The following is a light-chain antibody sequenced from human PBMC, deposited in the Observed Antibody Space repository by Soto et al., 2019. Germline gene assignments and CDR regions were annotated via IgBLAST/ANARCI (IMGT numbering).Light chain of an antibody. J-gene: IGKJ1*01. CDR1: QSISSY. V-gene: IGKV1-39*01. CDR2: SAS. Sequence: DIQMTQFPSSLSASVGDRVTITCLASQSISSYLNWFQQKLGQAPRVLIYSASILQSGVPSRFSGSGSGTDFTLTITSLQPEDFAPYFCQQSFGSVETFGQGTKVDIK. CDR3: QQSFGSVET.